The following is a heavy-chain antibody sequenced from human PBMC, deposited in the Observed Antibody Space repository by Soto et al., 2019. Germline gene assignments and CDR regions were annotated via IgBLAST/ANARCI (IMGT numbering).Heavy chain of an antibody. CDR2: ISGSGGST. CDR3: AKSYGDTWKHYYFDY. V-gene: IGHV3-23*01. CDR1: RFTFSGYS. J-gene: IGHJ4*02. Sequence: EVQLLESGGGLVQPGGSLRLSCAASRFTFSGYSMSWVRQAPGKGLEWVSGISGSGGSTYYADSVKGRFTISRDNSERTHFLQMNSLRAEDTALYYCAKSYGDTWKHYYFDYWGQGTLVTVSS. D-gene: IGHD3-3*02.